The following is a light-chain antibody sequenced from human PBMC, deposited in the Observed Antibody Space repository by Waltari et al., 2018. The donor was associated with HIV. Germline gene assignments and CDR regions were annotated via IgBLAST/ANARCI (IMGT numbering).Light chain of an antibody. Sequence: QSALTQPASVSGSPGQSITISCTGTRGDVGGYNYVSWYQQYPGKAPKLIIYEVNNRPSGVSDRFSGSKSGNTAYLTISGLQAEDEADYYCSSYTSSSTLDVFGTGTEVTVL. V-gene: IGLV2-14*01. CDR2: EVN. J-gene: IGLJ1*01. CDR3: SSYTSSSTLDV. CDR1: RGDVGGYNY.